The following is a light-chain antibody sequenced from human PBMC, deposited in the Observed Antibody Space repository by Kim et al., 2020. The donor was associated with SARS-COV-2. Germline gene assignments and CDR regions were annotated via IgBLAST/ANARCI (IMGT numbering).Light chain of an antibody. CDR1: SSDIGRYDF. V-gene: IGLV2-14*03. Sequence: SITIACTGTSSDIGRYDFVYWYQQQPHKAPKHIIFDVNNRPSGVSDRFSGSKSGNTASLTISGLQAEDEADYYCSSYTSKSSPKVFGGGTQLTVL. CDR2: DVN. CDR3: SSYTSKSSPKV. J-gene: IGLJ3*02.